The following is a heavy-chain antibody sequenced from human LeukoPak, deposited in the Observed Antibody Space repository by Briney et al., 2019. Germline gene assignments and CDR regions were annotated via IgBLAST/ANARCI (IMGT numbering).Heavy chain of an antibody. V-gene: IGHV4-61*08. CDR3: ARTNWDDVGTPFDY. CDR1: GGSISSGGYY. J-gene: IGHJ4*02. D-gene: IGHD1-1*01. CDR2: IYYSGST. Sequence: PSETLSLTCTVSGGSISSGGYYWSWIRQHPGKGLEWIGYIYYSGSTNYNPSLKSRVTISVDTSKNQFSLKLSSVTAADAAVYYCARTNWDDVGTPFDYWGQGTLVTVSS.